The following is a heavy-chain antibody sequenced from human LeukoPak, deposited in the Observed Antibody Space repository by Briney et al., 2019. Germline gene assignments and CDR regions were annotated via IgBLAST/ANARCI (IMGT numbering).Heavy chain of an antibody. CDR2: ISYDGSNK. CDR1: GFTFSSNA. CDR3: ARDTGWYFDL. V-gene: IGHV3-30*03. J-gene: IGHJ2*01. Sequence: GRSLRLSCAASGFTFSSNAMHWVRQAPGQGLEWVAVISYDGSNKYYADSVKGRFTISRDNSKSRLYLQMISLRAEDTAVYYCARDTGWYFDLWGRGTLVTVSS.